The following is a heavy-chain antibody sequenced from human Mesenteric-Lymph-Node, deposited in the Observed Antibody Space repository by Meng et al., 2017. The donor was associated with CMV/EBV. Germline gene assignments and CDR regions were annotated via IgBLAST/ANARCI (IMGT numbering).Heavy chain of an antibody. D-gene: IGHD5-12*01. J-gene: IGHJ4*02. CDR1: GYSCTSYG. CDR3: ARRVAYDSFFYFDS. Sequence: SGYSCTSYGLRWVRQAPGQGLEYMGWLSPFNGQTNYGQRLQGRGSLTMDLSASTAYMELWSLRSDDTAMYYCARRVAYDSFFYFDSWGQGTLVTVSS. V-gene: IGHV1-18*01. CDR2: LSPFNGQT.